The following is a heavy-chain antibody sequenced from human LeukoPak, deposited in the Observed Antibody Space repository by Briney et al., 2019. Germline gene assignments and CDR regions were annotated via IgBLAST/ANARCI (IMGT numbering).Heavy chain of an antibody. J-gene: IGHJ5*02. CDR3: ARVRVTMVRGGVNWFDP. CDR1: GGSFSGYY. Sequence: SETLSLTCAVYGGSFSGYYWSWIRQPPGKGLEWIGEINHSGSTNYNPSLKSRVTISVDTFKNQFSLKLSSVTAADTAVYYCARVRVTMVRGGVNWFDPWGQGTLVTVSS. D-gene: IGHD3-10*01. CDR2: INHSGST. V-gene: IGHV4-34*01.